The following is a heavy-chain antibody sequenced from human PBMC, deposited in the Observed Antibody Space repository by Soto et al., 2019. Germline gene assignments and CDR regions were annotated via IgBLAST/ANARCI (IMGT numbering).Heavy chain of an antibody. CDR3: ARCYCSGGSCYLPHYYYYYGMDV. Sequence: QVQLVQSGAEVKKPGSSVKVSCKASGGTFSSYAISWVRQAPGQGLEWMGGIIPIFGTANYAQKFQGRVTITADESTSTAYMELSSLRSEDTAVYYCARCYCSGGSCYLPHYYYYYGMDVWGQGTTVTVSS. D-gene: IGHD2-15*01. CDR1: GGTFSSYA. J-gene: IGHJ6*02. V-gene: IGHV1-69*01. CDR2: IIPIFGTA.